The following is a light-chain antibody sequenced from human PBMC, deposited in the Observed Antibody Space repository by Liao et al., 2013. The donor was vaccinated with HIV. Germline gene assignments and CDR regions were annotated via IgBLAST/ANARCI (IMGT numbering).Light chain of an antibody. J-gene: IGLJ1*01. CDR2: QDS. CDR1: KLGDKY. CDR3: QAWDSSMQV. V-gene: IGLV3-1*01. Sequence: SYELTQPPSVSVSPGQTASITCSGDKLGDKYACWYQQKPGQSPVLVIYQDSKRPSGIPERFSGSNSGNTATLTISGTQAMDEADYYCQAWDSSMQVFGRGTKV.